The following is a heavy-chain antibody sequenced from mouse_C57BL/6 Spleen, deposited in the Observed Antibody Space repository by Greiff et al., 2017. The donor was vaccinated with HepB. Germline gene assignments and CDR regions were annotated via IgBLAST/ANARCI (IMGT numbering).Heavy chain of an antibody. CDR3: ANYEGYDEGYLDY. CDR1: GYSITSGHY. D-gene: IGHD2-2*01. V-gene: IGHV3-6*01. J-gene: IGHJ2*01. Sequence: ESGPGLGKPSQSLSLTGSVTGYSITSGHYWNWIRQFPGNKLEWIGYISYDGSNKYNPSLKIRISITRDTSKNQFFLKLNSVTTEDTGTYYCANYEGYDEGYLDYWGQGTTLTVSS. CDR2: ISYDGSN.